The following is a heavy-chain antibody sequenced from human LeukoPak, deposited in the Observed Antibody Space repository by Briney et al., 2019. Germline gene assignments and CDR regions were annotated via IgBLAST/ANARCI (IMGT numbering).Heavy chain of an antibody. CDR3: ARDRTITIFGVVPRPRGGFDP. Sequence: ASVKVSCKASRYTFTGYYIHWMRQAPGQGLEWMGIINPSGGSTSYAQKFQGRVTMTRDTSTSTVYMELSSLRSEDTAVYYCARDRTITIFGVVPRPRGGFDPWGQGTLVTVSS. CDR1: RYTFTGYY. D-gene: IGHD3-3*01. V-gene: IGHV1-46*01. CDR2: INPSGGST. J-gene: IGHJ5*02.